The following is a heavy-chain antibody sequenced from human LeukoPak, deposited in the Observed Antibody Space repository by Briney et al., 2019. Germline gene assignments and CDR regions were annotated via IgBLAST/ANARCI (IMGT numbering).Heavy chain of an antibody. J-gene: IGHJ3*02. D-gene: IGHD3-22*01. Sequence: GASVKVSCKASGYTFTSYAMHWVRQAPGQRLEWMGWINAGNGNTKYSQKFQGRVTITRDTSASTAYMELSSLRSEDTAVYYCARDLGSRIVVAEDAFDIWGQGTMVTVSS. V-gene: IGHV1-3*01. CDR3: ARDLGSRIVVAEDAFDI. CDR2: INAGNGNT. CDR1: GYTFTSYA.